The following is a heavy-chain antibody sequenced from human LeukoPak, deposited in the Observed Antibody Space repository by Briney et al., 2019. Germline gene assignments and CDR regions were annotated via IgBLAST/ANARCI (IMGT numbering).Heavy chain of an antibody. V-gene: IGHV3-23*01. J-gene: IGHJ2*01. Sequence: GGSLRLSCAASGFTFSSYAMSWVRQAPGKGLEWVSAISGSGGSTYYADSVKGRFTISRDNSKNTLYLQMNSLRAEDTAVYYCARDRGYSYGPPPPRYFDLWGRGTLVTVSS. CDR1: GFTFSSYA. CDR2: ISGSGGST. D-gene: IGHD5-18*01. CDR3: ARDRGYSYGPPPPRYFDL.